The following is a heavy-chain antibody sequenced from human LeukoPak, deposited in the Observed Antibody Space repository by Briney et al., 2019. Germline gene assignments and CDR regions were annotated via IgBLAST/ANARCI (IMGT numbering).Heavy chain of an antibody. V-gene: IGHV3-74*01. CDR2: INSDGSST. J-gene: IGHJ4*02. Sequence: GGSLRLSCAASGFTFSSYWMHWVRQAPGKGLVWVSRINSDGSSTSYADSVKGRFTISRDNAKNTLYLQMNSLRAEDTAVYYCAKTHDSGYYPSHFDYWGQGTLVTVSS. CDR1: GFTFSSYW. D-gene: IGHD3-22*01. CDR3: AKTHDSGYYPSHFDY.